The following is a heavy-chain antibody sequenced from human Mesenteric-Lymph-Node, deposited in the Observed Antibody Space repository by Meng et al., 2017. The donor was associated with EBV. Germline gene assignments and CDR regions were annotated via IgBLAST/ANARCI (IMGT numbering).Heavy chain of an antibody. D-gene: IGHD6-13*01. J-gene: IGHJ4*02. Sequence: QVQPEEWGARLLTPSETLSLPCAVYGGSFSGYYWSWIRQPPGKGLEWIGEINHSGSTNYNPSLKSRVTISVDTSKNQFSLKLSSVTAADTAVYYCARKEQQLVHYFDYWGQGTLVTVSS. CDR1: GGSFSGYY. CDR3: ARKEQQLVHYFDY. V-gene: IGHV4-34*01. CDR2: INHSGST.